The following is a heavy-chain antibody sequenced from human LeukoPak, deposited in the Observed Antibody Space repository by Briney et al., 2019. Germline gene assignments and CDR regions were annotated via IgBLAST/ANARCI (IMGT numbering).Heavy chain of an antibody. V-gene: IGHV1-2*02. J-gene: IGHJ4*02. CDR3: ARQLVAGNDY. CDR1: GYTFTSYG. Sequence: ASVKVSCKASGYTFTSYGISWVRQAPGQGLEWMGWINPNSGGTNYAQKFQGRVTMTRDTSISTAYMELSRLRSDDTAVYYCARQLVAGNDYWGQGTLVTVSS. D-gene: IGHD6-19*01. CDR2: INPNSGGT.